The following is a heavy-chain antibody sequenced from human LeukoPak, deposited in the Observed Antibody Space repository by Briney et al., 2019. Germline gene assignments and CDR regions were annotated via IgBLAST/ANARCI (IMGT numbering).Heavy chain of an antibody. CDR2: IYHSGST. Sequence: SETLSLTCTVSGGSISSYYWNWIRQTPGKGLEWIGYIYHSGSTKYNPSLKSRVTMAVDTSKNQLSLRLNSVTAADTALYYCARGYDSKSTYFDYWGQGTLVTVS. D-gene: IGHD5-12*01. CDR1: GGSISSYY. V-gene: IGHV4-59*01. CDR3: ARGYDSKSTYFDY. J-gene: IGHJ4*02.